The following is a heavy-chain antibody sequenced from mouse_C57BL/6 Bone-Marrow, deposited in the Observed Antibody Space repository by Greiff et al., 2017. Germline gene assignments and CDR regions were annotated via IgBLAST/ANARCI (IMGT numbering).Heavy chain of an antibody. Sequence: VQLQQSGAELARPGASVKLSCKASGYTFTSYGISWVKQRTGQGLEWIGEIYPRSGNTYYNEKFKGKATLTADKSSSTAYMELRRLTSEDSSVYFCAPASYYYGSSYGAYWGQGTLVTVSA. CDR3: APASYYYGSSYGAY. J-gene: IGHJ3*01. CDR1: GYTFTSYG. CDR2: IYPRSGNT. D-gene: IGHD1-1*01. V-gene: IGHV1-81*01.